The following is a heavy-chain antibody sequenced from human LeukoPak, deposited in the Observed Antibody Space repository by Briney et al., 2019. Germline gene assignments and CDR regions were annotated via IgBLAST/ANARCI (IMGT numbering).Heavy chain of an antibody. V-gene: IGHV4-30-2*01. J-gene: IGHJ6*02. CDR2: IYHSGST. Sequence: SQTLSLTCAVSGGSISSGGYSWSWIRQPPGKGLEWIGYIYHSGSTYYNPSLKSRVTISVDTSKNQFSLKLSSVTAADTAVYYCARGPYSSGWYLDPPYYYYGMDVWGQGTTVTVSS. CDR3: ARGPYSSGWYLDPPYYYYGMDV. CDR1: GGSISSGGYS. D-gene: IGHD6-19*01.